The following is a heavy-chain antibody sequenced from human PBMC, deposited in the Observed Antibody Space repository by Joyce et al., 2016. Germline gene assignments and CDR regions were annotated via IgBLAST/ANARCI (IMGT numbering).Heavy chain of an antibody. CDR1: GFTFSSYW. V-gene: IGHV3-74*03. Sequence: EVQLVESGGGLVQPGGSLRLSCAASGFTFSSYWMYWVRKAPGKGLGWVSRINRDGSSTTYADSVKGRFTSSRDNAKNTLYLQMNSLRAEDTAVYYWARLRRWSGPSDCWGQGTLVTVSS. D-gene: IGHD4-23*01. CDR3: ARLRRWSGPSDC. CDR2: INRDGSST. J-gene: IGHJ4*02.